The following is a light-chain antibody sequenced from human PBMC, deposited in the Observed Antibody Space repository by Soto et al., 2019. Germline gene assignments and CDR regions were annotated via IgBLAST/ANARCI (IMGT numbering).Light chain of an antibody. CDR1: QSISSSY. CDR3: QQYNSSPPEFT. CDR2: GAS. J-gene: IGKJ3*01. Sequence: EIVLTQSPGTLSVSPGERVTLSCRASQSISSSYLAWYQQRPGQAPRLLIFGASYRATGIPDRFSGSGSGTDFTLTISKLEREDFAVYYCQQYNSSPPEFTFGPGTKVDSK. V-gene: IGKV3-20*01.